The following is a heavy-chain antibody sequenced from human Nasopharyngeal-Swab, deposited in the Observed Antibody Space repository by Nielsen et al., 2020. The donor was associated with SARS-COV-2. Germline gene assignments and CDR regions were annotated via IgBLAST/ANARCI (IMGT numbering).Heavy chain of an antibody. Sequence: ASVKVSCKASGYTFANYGGSWVRQAPAQGLEWMGWNSVYNGNTGYAQNFQGRVTMTTDTSTNTGYLELRSLRSDDTAVYYCARGNGWYPDHWGQGTLVTVSS. CDR3: ARGNGWYPDH. CDR1: GYTFANYG. V-gene: IGHV1-18*01. D-gene: IGHD6-19*01. J-gene: IGHJ4*02. CDR2: NSVYNGNT.